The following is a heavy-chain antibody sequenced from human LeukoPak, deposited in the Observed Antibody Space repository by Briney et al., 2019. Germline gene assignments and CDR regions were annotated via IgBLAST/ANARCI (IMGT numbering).Heavy chain of an antibody. CDR3: ARVRATKSGKYYYYYAMDV. CDR1: GYTFTSYG. D-gene: IGHD5-12*01. J-gene: IGHJ6*02. Sequence: ASVKVSCKASGYTFTSYGISWVRQAPGQGLEWMGWISAYNGNTNYAQNLQGRVTMTTDTSTSTAYMELTSLRSDDTAVYYCARVRATKSGKYYYYYAMDVWGQGTTVTVS. CDR2: ISAYNGNT. V-gene: IGHV1-18*01.